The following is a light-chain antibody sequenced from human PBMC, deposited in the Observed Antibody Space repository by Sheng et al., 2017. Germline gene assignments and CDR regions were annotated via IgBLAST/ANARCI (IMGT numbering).Light chain of an antibody. J-gene: IGKJ4*01. V-gene: IGKV3-11*01. CDR3: QQRTTWPQT. Sequence: EIVLTQSPATLSLSPGDRATLSCRASQSVSSYLAWYQQKPGQAPRLLIYDASNRATGIPARFSGSGSGTDFTLTISSLEPEDFAVYYCQQRTTWPQTFGGGTKVE. CDR2: DAS. CDR1: QSVSSY.